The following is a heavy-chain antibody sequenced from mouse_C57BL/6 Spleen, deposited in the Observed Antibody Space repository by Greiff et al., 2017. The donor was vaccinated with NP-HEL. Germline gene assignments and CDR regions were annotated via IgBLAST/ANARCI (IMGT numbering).Heavy chain of an antibody. D-gene: IGHD1-1*01. J-gene: IGHJ2*01. CDR3: ASLLRPDY. CDR1: GYTFTSYG. V-gene: IGHV1-81*01. CDR2: IYPSSGNT. Sequence: QVQLQQSGAELARPGASVKLSCKASGYTFTSYGISWVKQRPGQGLEWIGEIYPSSGNTYYNEKFKGKATLTADKSSSTAYMELRSLTSEDSAVYFCASLLRPDYWGQGTTLTVSS.